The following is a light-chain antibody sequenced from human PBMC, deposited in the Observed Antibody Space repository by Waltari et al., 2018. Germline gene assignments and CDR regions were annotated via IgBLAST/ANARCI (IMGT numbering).Light chain of an antibody. J-gene: IGKJ4*01. CDR2: DAS. CDR3: QQRSNWPLT. Sequence: EIVLTQTPATLSLSPGERATLACRASQSVSSSLACYQQKPGQAPRLLIYDASNRATGIPARFSGSGSGTYFTLTISSLEPEDFAVYYCQQRSNWPLTFGGGTKVEIK. CDR1: QSVSSS. V-gene: IGKV3-11*01.